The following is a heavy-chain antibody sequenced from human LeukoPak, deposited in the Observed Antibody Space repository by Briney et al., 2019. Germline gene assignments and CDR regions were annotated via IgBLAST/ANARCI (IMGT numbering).Heavy chain of an antibody. Sequence: GESLKISCQASGYSFSNYWIAWLRQIHGKGLKWMEIFCPIDSDTRYSPSFQGHVTISADKSITPAFLKWSSVKASATVMYFCARSASRYFDWFDYCGQGGLVTVSS. D-gene: IGHD3-9*01. CDR3: ARSASRYFDWFDY. CDR1: GYSFSNYW. V-gene: IGHV5-51*01. J-gene: IGHJ4*02. CDR2: FCPIDSDT.